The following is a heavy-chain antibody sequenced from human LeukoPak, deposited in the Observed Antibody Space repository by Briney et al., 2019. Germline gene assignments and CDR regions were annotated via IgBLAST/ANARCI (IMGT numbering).Heavy chain of an antibody. Sequence: SQTLSLTCAISGDSVSSNSVAWSWIRQSPSRGLEWLGRTYYRSKWYFDYAVSVKSRLTINPDTSKNQFSLQLDSVTPEDTAVYYCARGGFGMTVAQFDYWGQGTLVTVSS. D-gene: IGHD6-19*01. CDR3: ARGGFGMTVAQFDY. CDR1: GDSVSSNSVA. CDR2: TYYRSKWYF. V-gene: IGHV6-1*01. J-gene: IGHJ4*02.